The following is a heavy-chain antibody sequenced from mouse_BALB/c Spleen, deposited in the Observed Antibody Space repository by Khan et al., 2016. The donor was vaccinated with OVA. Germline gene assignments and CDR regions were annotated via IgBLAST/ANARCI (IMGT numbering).Heavy chain of an antibody. D-gene: IGHD1-2*01. CDR3: ARSNYFGYTFAY. V-gene: IGHV1-77*01. CDR2: ISPGSGDT. J-gene: IGHJ3*01. Sequence: QVQLQQSGAELARPGASVKLSCKASGYTFTDYYINWVKQRTGQGLEWIGEISPGSGDTYYNARFKGKATLTADQSSSTAYMQLSSLTSEASAVYFCARSNYFGYTFAYWGQGTLVTVSA. CDR1: GYTFTDYY.